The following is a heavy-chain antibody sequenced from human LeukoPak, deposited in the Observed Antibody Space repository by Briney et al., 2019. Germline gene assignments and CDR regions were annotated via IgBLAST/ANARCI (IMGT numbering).Heavy chain of an antibody. D-gene: IGHD3-3*01. Sequence: ASLRVSCKASGYTLTSYDKNWVRQAPGQGLEWMVRMKPKSGNTCYAQKLQGRVTLTRNTSISTDYLELSSLRSEDTAVYYCARGRGTYYDFWSGGTDYWGQGTLVTVSS. V-gene: IGHV1-8*01. CDR2: MKPKSGNT. J-gene: IGHJ4*02. CDR1: GYTLTSYD. CDR3: ARGRGTYYDFWSGGTDY.